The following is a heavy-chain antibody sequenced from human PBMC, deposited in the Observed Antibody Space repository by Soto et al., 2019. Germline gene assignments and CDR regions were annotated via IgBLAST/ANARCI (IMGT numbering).Heavy chain of an antibody. CDR1: GFTFSSYA. J-gene: IGHJ6*02. Sequence: EVQLLESGGGLVQPGGSLRLSCAASGFTFSSYAMSWVRQAPGKGLEWVSAISGSGGNTYYTDSVKGRFTISRDNSKNTLYLQMSSLRAEDTAVYYCSNPSSSQGSSYAMDVWGQGTTVTVSS. V-gene: IGHV3-23*01. CDR2: ISGSGGNT. CDR3: SNPSSSQGSSYAMDV. D-gene: IGHD6-13*01.